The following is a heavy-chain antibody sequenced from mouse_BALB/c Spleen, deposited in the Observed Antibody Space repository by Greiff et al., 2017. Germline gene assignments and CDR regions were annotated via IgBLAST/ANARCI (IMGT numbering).Heavy chain of an antibody. Sequence: EVQLQQSGAELVRPGALVKLSCKASGFNIKDYYMHWVKQRPEQGLEWIGWIDPENGNTIYDPKFQGKASITADTSSNTAYLQLSSLTSEDTAVYYCASTVGAKAYWGQGTLVTVSA. CDR3: ASTVGAKAY. CDR1: GFNIKDYY. CDR2: IDPENGNT. D-gene: IGHD1-1*01. V-gene: IGHV14-1*02. J-gene: IGHJ3*01.